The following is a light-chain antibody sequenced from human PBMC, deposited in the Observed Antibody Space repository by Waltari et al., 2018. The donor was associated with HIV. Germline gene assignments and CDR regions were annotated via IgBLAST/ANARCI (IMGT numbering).Light chain of an antibody. CDR3: SSYGGRANLL. Sequence: QSALTQPPSASGSPGQSVTISCTGTSSDIGGYTYVSWYQQHPGKAPILMIYEVSKRPSRVPARFSGSKSANTASLTVSALQAEDEADYYCSSYGGRANLLFGGGTKLTVL. V-gene: IGLV2-8*01. CDR1: SSDIGGYTY. J-gene: IGLJ2*01. CDR2: EVS.